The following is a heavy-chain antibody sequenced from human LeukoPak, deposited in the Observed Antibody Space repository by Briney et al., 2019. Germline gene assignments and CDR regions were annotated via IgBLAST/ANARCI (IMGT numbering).Heavy chain of an antibody. CDR1: GVSISAFF. D-gene: IGHD5-18*01. Sequence: PSETLSLTCTVSGVSISAFFWSWIRQPPGKGLEWIGYIYYSGSTNYNPSLKSRVTISVDTSKNQFSLKLSSVTAADTAVYYCAREAKDTAMDYWGQGTLVTVSS. V-gene: IGHV4-59*01. CDR2: IYYSGST. CDR3: AREAKDTAMDY. J-gene: IGHJ4*02.